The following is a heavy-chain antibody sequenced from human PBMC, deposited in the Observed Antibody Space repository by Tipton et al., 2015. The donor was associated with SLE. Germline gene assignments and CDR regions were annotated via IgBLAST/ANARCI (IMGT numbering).Heavy chain of an antibody. CDR1: GYTFTSYY. V-gene: IGHV1-46*01. D-gene: IGHD5-12*01. CDR2: INPSGDST. Sequence: QSGAEVKKPGASVKVSCKASGYTFTSYYMHWVRQAPGQGLEWMGIINPSGDSTSYAQKFQGRVTMTRDTSTSTVYMELSSLRSEDTSVYYCARGYSGYDSYDAFDIWVQGTMVTVSS. J-gene: IGHJ3*02. CDR3: ARGYSGYDSYDAFDI.